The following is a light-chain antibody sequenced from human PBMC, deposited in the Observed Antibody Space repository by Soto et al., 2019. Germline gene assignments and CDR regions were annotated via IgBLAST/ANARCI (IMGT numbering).Light chain of an antibody. Sequence: QSVLTQPPSASGTAGQRVFISCSGSSSNIGGTNYAYWYQQRPGAAPKLLMHSNNLRPSGVPERISGSKSGTSASLAISGLRSEDEAVYYCASWDDRLGAVIFGGGTKVTVL. CDR2: SNN. CDR1: SSNIGGTNY. J-gene: IGLJ2*01. CDR3: ASWDDRLGAVI. V-gene: IGLV1-47*02.